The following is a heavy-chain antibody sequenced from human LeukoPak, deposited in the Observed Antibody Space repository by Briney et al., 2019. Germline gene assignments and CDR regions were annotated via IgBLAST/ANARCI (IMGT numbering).Heavy chain of an antibody. Sequence: PGGSLRLSCAASGFTFSNYWMHWVRQAPGKGLVWVSRISPDGSSTSYGDSVKGRFTISRDNAKNSLYLQMNSLRAEDTAVYYCARGDSSGWYFDYWGQGTLVTVSS. V-gene: IGHV3-74*01. CDR1: GFTFSNYW. J-gene: IGHJ4*02. D-gene: IGHD6-19*01. CDR3: ARGDSSGWYFDY. CDR2: ISPDGSST.